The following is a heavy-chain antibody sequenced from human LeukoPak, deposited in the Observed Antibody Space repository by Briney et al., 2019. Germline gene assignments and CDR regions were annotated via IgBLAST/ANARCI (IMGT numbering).Heavy chain of an antibody. CDR1: GGSFSGYY. V-gene: IGHV4-34*01. J-gene: IGHJ6*02. CDR2: INHSGST. CDR3: ARDLYYYYGMDV. Sequence: SETLSLTCAVYGGSFSGYYWSWIRQPPGKGLEWIGEINHSGSTNYNPSLKSRVTISVDTSKNQFSLKLSSVTAADTAVYYCARDLYYYYGMDVWGQGTTVTASS.